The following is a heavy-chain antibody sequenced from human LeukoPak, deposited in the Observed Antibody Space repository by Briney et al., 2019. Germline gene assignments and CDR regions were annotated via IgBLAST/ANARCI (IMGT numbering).Heavy chain of an antibody. J-gene: IGHJ4*02. D-gene: IGHD2-21*02. V-gene: IGHV3-74*01. CDR2: ISPDGSST. CDR3: ATAWSY. Sequence: GGALRLSCVASQFTFKNYWMHRVRQAPGWVLVWLSYISPDGSSTRYADYVSGRFTISRDNAKDTPYLQMNSLRAAATAVYFCATAWSYWGQGTLVTVSS. CDR1: QFTFKNYW.